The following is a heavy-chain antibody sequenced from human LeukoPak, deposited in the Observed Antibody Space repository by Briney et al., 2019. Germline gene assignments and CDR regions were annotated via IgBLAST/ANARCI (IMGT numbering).Heavy chain of an antibody. CDR2: IYYSGST. J-gene: IGHJ4*02. CDR3: ARSGALIIVGATIDY. V-gene: IGHV4-39*07. CDR1: GGSISSSSYY. Sequence: PSETLSLTCTVSGGSISSSSYYWGWIRQPPGKGLEWIGSIYYSGSTYYNPSLKSRVTISVDTSKNQFSLKLSSVTAADTAVYYCARSGALIIVGATIDYWGQGTLVTVSS. D-gene: IGHD1-26*01.